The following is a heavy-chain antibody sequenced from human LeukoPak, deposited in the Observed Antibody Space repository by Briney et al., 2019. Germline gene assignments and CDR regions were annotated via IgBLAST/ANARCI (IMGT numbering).Heavy chain of an antibody. Sequence: ASVKVSCKASGYTFTSYGISWVRQAPGQGLEWMGWISAYNDNTNYAQKLQGRVTMTTDTSTSTAYMELRSLRSDDTAVYYCARDSTPYYYGSGSYPDYWGQGTLVTVSS. V-gene: IGHV1-18*01. CDR3: ARDSTPYYYGSGSYPDY. CDR2: ISAYNDNT. CDR1: GYTFTSYG. J-gene: IGHJ4*02. D-gene: IGHD3-10*01.